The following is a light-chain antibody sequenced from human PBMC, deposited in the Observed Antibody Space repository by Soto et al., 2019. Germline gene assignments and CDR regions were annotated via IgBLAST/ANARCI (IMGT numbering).Light chain of an antibody. CDR2: DAS. Sequence: EIQMTQSPSTLSASVGDTVTITCRASQSISSWLAWYQQKPGKAPKLLIYDASSLESGVPSRFSGSGSGTEFTLTISSLQPDDFATYYCKQYNSYWKFGQGTKVDIK. J-gene: IGKJ1*01. V-gene: IGKV1-5*01. CDR1: QSISSW. CDR3: KQYNSYWK.